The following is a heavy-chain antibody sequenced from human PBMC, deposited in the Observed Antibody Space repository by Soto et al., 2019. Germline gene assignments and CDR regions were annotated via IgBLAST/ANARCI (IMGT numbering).Heavy chain of an antibody. D-gene: IGHD3-3*01. CDR3: ARDFEGRFSDWSYPPGNY. CDR1: GFTFSSYS. J-gene: IGHJ4*02. CDR2: ISSSSSTI. V-gene: IGHV3-48*01. Sequence: EAQLVESGGGLVQPGGSLRLSCAASGFTFSSYSMNWVRQAPGKGLAWVSYISSSSSTIYYAESVKGRFTISRDNAKNSLYLQMNSLRAEDTAVYYCARDFEGRFSDWSYPPGNYWGQGTLVTVSS.